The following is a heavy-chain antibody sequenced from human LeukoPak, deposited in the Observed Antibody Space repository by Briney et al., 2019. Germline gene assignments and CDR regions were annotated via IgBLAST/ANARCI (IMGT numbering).Heavy chain of an antibody. V-gene: IGHV4-30-4*01. J-gene: IGHJ4*02. CDR1: GGSISSGDYY. CDR2: IYYSGST. D-gene: IGHD3-10*01. Sequence: SETLSLTCTVSGGSISSGDYYWSWIRQPPGKGLEWIGYIYYSGSTYYNPSLKSRVTISVDTSKNQFSLKLSSVTAADTAVYYCARERFGECFDYWGQGTLVTVSS. CDR3: ARERFGECFDY.